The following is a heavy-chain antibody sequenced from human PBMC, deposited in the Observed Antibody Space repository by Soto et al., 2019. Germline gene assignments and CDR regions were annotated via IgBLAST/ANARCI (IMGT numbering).Heavy chain of an antibody. CDR2: INPATGAA. CDR3: ARGGGVGVAGSAAFDM. CDR1: GYPVTAYY. J-gene: IGHJ3*02. V-gene: IGHV1-2*02. D-gene: IGHD3-3*01. Sequence: QLHLVQSGAVVKKPGASVTVSCSASGYPVTAYYMHWVRQAPGRGLEWMGGINPATGAAKYTQTFPGRVTIARGPATGTVFMELGGLKSGEKAGFYWARGGGVGVAGSAAFDMWGQGTVVTVSS.